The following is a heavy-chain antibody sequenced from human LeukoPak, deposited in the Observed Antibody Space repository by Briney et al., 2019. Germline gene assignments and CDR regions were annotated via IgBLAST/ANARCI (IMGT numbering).Heavy chain of an antibody. V-gene: IGHV5-51*01. CDR1: GYSFTSYW. D-gene: IGHD3-10*01. CDR3: ARQTIPDYYGSGSYYDG. J-gene: IGHJ4*02. Sequence: GESLKISCKGSGYSFTSYWIGWVRQMPGKGLEWMGIIYPGDSVTRYSPSFQGQVTISADKSISTAYLQWSSLKASDTAMYYCARQTIPDYYGSGSYYDGWGQGTLVTVSS. CDR2: IYPGDSVT.